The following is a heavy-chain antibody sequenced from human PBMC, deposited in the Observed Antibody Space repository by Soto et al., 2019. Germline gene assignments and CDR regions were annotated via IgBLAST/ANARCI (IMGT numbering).Heavy chain of an antibody. CDR3: ARDVETSMDGLNYFDP. Sequence: GGSLRLSCAASGFTFSSYTMNWVRQAPGKGLEWVSSISSSGSYIHYADSVKGRFTISRDNAKNSLFLQMDSLRAEGTAVYYCARDVETSMDGLNYFDPWGQGTLVTVSS. J-gene: IGHJ5*02. V-gene: IGHV3-21*01. CDR2: ISSSGSYI. CDR1: GFTFSSYT. D-gene: IGHD5-18*01.